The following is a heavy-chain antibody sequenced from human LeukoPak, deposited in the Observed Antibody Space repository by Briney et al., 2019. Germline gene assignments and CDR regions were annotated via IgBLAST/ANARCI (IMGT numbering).Heavy chain of an antibody. Sequence: AGSLRLSCAASGFTFSSDALSWVRQAQGQGMEWVSAISGSGGSTYYADSVKGRFTVSIYNAKNKRYLQMNSLTAADTAVDYCASRGAAGAHGYFDLWGRGTLVTVSS. CDR2: ISGSGGST. J-gene: IGHJ2*01. CDR1: GFTFSSDA. CDR3: ASRGAAGAHGYFDL. V-gene: IGHV3-23*01. D-gene: IGHD3-10*01.